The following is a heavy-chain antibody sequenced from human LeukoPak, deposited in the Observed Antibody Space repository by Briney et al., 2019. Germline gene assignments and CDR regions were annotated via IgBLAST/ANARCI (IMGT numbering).Heavy chain of an antibody. CDR2: ISGSGDGT. Sequence: GSLRLSCAASGFTFGDFAVSWVRLPPGKGLQWVSTISGSGDGTYYADSVKGRFTISRDNSKNTLYLQMNSLRAEDTAVYYCAKLKGQHLEYYFDYWGQGTLVTVSS. CDR3: AKLKGQHLEYYFDY. V-gene: IGHV3-23*01. J-gene: IGHJ4*02. D-gene: IGHD3-3*01. CDR1: GFTFGDFA.